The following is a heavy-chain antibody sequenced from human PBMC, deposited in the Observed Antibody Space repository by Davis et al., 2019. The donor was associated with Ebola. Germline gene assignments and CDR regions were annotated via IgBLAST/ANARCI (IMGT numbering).Heavy chain of an antibody. CDR1: GGSISSNNW. J-gene: IGHJ4*02. Sequence: MPSETLSLTCGVSGGSISSNNWWSWVRQPPGKGLEWIGEINHSGSTNYNPSLKSRVTISVDTSKNQFSLKLSSVTAADTAVYYCARVGPAALDYWGQGTLVTVSS. V-gene: IGHV4-4*02. CDR2: INHSGST. D-gene: IGHD2-2*01. CDR3: ARVGPAALDY.